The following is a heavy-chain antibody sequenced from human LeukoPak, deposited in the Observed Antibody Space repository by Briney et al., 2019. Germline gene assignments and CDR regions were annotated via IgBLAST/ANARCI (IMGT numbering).Heavy chain of an antibody. D-gene: IGHD3-22*01. CDR3: AAYSSGYYIGALEI. CDR2: INQDGSEK. J-gene: IGHJ3*02. V-gene: IGHV3-7*03. Sequence: GGSLRLSCVVSGFTFSNYWMSWVRQAPGKGLEWVANINQDGSEKYYVDSVKGRFTISRDNAKRSLYLQMNSLRAEDTAVYHCAAYSSGYYIGALEIWGQGTMVTISS. CDR1: GFTFSNYW.